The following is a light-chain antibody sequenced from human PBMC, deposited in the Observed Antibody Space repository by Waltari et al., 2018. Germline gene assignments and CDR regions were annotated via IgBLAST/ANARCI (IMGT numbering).Light chain of an antibody. V-gene: IGKV1-5*03. CDR1: QDISTW. J-gene: IGKJ1*01. Sequence: DIQLTQSPSSLSASVGDRVTITCRVSQDISTWVAWYQQKPGKDPNLLIYKASILNSGVPSRFSGSGSVTDFMLTISKLRPEDVATYFCQQYNTAPWTFGQGTKVEI. CDR3: QQYNTAPWT. CDR2: KAS.